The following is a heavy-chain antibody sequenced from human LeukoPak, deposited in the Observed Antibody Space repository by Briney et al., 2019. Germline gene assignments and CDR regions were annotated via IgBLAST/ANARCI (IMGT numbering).Heavy chain of an antibody. D-gene: IGHD4-17*01. Sequence: KESGPTLLKPTQTLTLTCTFSGFSLRSAGVGMGWIRQPPGKALEWLALIYWDNNKLYNPSLKSRLTITKDTSKNQVVLTMTNMDPVDTATYYCSHYGDYRFLYYFDHWGQGTLVTVSS. J-gene: IGHJ4*02. CDR3: SHYGDYRFLYYFDH. CDR1: GFSLRSAGVG. V-gene: IGHV2-5*02. CDR2: IYWDNNK.